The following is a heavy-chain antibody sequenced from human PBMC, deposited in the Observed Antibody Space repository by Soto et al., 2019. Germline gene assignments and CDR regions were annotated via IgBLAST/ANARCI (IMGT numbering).Heavy chain of an antibody. V-gene: IGHV3-30*18. CDR2: ISYDSSNK. J-gene: IGHJ4*02. CDR1: GFTFSYG. CDR3: AKLVIGYCSGNTCDDY. Sequence: VQLLESGGGLIQPGGSLRLSCAASGFTFSYGIHWLRQAPGKGREWVAYISYDSSNKFYGDSLKGRFTISRDNSKNTQFLQMNSLRAEDTAVYYCAKLVIGYCSGNTCDDYWGQGTLVAVSS. D-gene: IGHD2-15*01.